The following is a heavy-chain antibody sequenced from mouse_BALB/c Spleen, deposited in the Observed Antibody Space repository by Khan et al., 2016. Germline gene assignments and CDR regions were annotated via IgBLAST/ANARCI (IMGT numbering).Heavy chain of an antibody. CDR3: ARGKVRPYWYFDV. Sequence: EVELVESGGDLVKPGGSLKLSCAASGFTFSSYGMSWVRQTPDKRLEWVATISSGGSYTYYPDSVKGRFTISRDNANNTLYLQMSSLKSEDTAVDYCARGKVRPYWYFDVWGAGTTVTVSS. J-gene: IGHJ1*01. D-gene: IGHD2-14*01. V-gene: IGHV5-6*01. CDR1: GFTFSSYG. CDR2: ISSGGSYT.